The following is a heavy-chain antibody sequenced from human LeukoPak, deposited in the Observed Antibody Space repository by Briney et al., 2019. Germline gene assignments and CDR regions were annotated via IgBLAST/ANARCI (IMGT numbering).Heavy chain of an antibody. CDR3: AKDRIVLTVYAFDS. CDR2: LSGSGAAS. D-gene: IGHD2-8*01. J-gene: IGHJ4*02. CDR1: GFSFSKYA. Sequence: GGSLRLSCAASGFSFSKYAMSWVRQVPGKGLEWVSTLSGSGAASSYADSVQGRFSISRDNSNNTLYLQMNSLRAEDTALYYCAKDRIVLTVYAFDSWGQGTLVTVSS. V-gene: IGHV3-23*01.